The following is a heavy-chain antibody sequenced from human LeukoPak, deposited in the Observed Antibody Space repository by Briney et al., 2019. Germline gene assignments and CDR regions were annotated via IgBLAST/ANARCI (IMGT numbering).Heavy chain of an antibody. J-gene: IGHJ4*02. D-gene: IGHD1-26*01. V-gene: IGHV3-21*01. CDR2: ISSSSSYI. CDR3: ARDKELRFDY. Sequence: GGSLRLSCAASGFTFSSYSMNWVRQAPGKGLEWASSISSSSSYIYYADSVKGRFTISRDNAKNSLYLQMNSLRAEDTAVYYCARDKELRFDYWGQGTLVTVSS. CDR1: GFTFSSYS.